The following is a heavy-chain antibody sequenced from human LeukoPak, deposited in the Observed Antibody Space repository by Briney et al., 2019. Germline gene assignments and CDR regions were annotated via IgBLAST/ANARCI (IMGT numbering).Heavy chain of an antibody. V-gene: IGHV1-18*01. D-gene: IGHD2-2*01. J-gene: IGHJ4*02. Sequence: GASVKVSCKASGGTFRSYAISWVRQAPGQGLEWMGWISAYNGNTNYAQKLQGRVTMTTDTSSSTAYMELRSLRSDDTAVYYCARERYCSSTSCYYFDYWGQGTLVTVSS. CDR3: ARERYCSSTSCYYFDY. CDR2: ISAYNGNT. CDR1: GGTFRSYA.